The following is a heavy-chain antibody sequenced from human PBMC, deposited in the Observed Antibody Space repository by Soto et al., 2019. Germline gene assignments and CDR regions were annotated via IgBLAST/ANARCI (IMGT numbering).Heavy chain of an antibody. CDR2: ISGYNGNT. V-gene: IGHV1-18*01. CDR3: ARDSGYCSGGSCYPTTFDS. J-gene: IGHJ4*02. CDR1: GYTFTTYG. D-gene: IGHD2-15*01. Sequence: QVLLVQSGAEVKKPGASVKVSCQASGYTFTTYGISWVRQAPGQGLEWMGWISGYNGNTTYPQKVQGRVTMTTDISTSTAYRELSSLRPADTAVYYCARDSGYCSGGSCYPTTFDSWGQGTQVTVSS.